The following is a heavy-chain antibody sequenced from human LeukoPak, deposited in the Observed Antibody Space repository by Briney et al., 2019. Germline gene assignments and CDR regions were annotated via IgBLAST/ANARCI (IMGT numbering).Heavy chain of an antibody. J-gene: IGHJ4*02. CDR3: ARVWLRHFDY. V-gene: IGHV4-34*01. Sequence: SETLSLTCAVYGGSFSGYYWSWIRQPPGKGLEWIGEINHSGSTNYNPSLKSRVTISVDTSKNQFSLKLSSGTAADTAVYYCARVWLRHFDYWGQGTLVTVSS. CDR1: GGSFSGYY. D-gene: IGHD5-12*01. CDR2: INHSGST.